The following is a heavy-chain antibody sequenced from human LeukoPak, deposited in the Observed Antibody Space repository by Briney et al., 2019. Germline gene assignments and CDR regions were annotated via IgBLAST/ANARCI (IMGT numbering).Heavy chain of an antibody. CDR2: INPSGGTT. CDR3: ARAYCSSTICHMDV. J-gene: IGHJ6*03. Sequence: ASVKVSCKASGYTFTTFYIHWVRQAPGQGLEWMGIINPSGGTTSYAQKFQGRVTMTRDTSTSTVYMELSSLISGDTAVYYCARAYCSSTICHMDVWGKGTTVTVSS. D-gene: IGHD2-2*01. V-gene: IGHV1-46*01. CDR1: GYTFTTFY.